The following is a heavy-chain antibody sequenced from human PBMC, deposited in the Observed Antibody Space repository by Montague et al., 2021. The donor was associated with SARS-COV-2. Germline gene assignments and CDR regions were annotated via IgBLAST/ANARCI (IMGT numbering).Heavy chain of an antibody. D-gene: IGHD5-18*01. CDR2: ISYDGSNK. CDR1: GFTFTSYA. Sequence: SLRLSCAASGFTFTSYAMHWVRQAPGKELDWVAVISYDGSNKYYADSVKGRFTISRDNSKNTLYLQMNSLRAEDRAVYYCAAPMVKDYWGQGTLVTVSS. J-gene: IGHJ4*02. CDR3: AAPMVKDY. V-gene: IGHV3-30-3*01.